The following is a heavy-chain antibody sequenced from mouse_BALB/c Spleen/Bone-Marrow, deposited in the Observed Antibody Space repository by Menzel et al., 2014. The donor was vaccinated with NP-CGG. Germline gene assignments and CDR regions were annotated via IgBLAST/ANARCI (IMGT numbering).Heavy chain of an antibody. Sequence: QVQLQQSGAELARPGASVKMSCKASGYIFTSYTIQWVKRRPGQGLEWVGYIVPSSGYTDYNQKFKDKTTLTADKSSITAYMQLSSLPSADSAVYYCAREVRTGAWFHNWGQGTLVTVSA. CDR3: AREVRTGAWFHN. J-gene: IGHJ3*01. D-gene: IGHD4-1*01. CDR2: IVPSSGYT. CDR1: GYIFTSYT. V-gene: IGHV1-4*02.